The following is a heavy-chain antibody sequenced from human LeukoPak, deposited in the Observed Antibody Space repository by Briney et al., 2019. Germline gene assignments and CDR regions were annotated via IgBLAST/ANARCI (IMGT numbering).Heavy chain of an antibody. V-gene: IGHV1-69*01. CDR1: GGTFSSYA. D-gene: IGHD3-9*01. CDR3: ARSDYDILTGYYLSGYYYYYMDV. J-gene: IGHJ6*03. CDR2: IIPIFGTA. Sequence: GASVKVSCKASGGTFSSYAISWVRQAPGQGLEWMGGIIPIFGTANYAQKFQGRVTITADESTSTAYMELSSLRSEDTAVYYCARSDYDILTGYYLSGYYYYYMDVWGKGTTVTISS.